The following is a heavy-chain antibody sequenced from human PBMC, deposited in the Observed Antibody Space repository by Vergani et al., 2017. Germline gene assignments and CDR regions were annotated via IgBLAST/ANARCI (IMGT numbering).Heavy chain of an antibody. CDR1: GAYVGSGGYY. CDR2: IYYSGTT. J-gene: IGHJ6*03. CDR3: AKHKDSYMDD. V-gene: IGHV4-31*03. Sequence: QVQLQESGPGLVKASQTLSLTCSVSGAYVGSGGYYWSWVRQRPGMGLDWIAYIYYSGTTYYNPSLESRPTNSSDTSENHLSLKLTSVTAADKAVYYWAKHKDSYMDDWGKGATVTVS.